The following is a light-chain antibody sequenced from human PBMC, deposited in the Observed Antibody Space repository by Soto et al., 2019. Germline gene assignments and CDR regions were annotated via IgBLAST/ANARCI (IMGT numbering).Light chain of an antibody. CDR3: QQRSNWPPLT. CDR2: DAS. Sequence: EIVLTQSPATLSLSPGERATLSCRASQSVSSYLAWYQQKPGQAPRLLIYDASNRATGIPARSSGSGSGTDFTLTISSLEPEDFAVYYCQQRSNWPPLTFGGETKVEIK. CDR1: QSVSSY. J-gene: IGKJ4*01. V-gene: IGKV3-11*01.